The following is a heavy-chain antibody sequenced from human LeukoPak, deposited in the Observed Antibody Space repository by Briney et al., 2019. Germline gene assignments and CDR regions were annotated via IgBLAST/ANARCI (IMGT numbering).Heavy chain of an antibody. Sequence: AGGSLRLSWAAAGFTFSSYSMNWVRQAAGKGLEWVSCISSSSDYISYADSVKGRFTISRDNAKNSLFLQMNSLRAEGTAVYYCARGRTMGDYWGQGTLVTVSS. CDR2: ISSSSDYI. D-gene: IGHD3-10*01. CDR1: GFTFSSYS. J-gene: IGHJ4*02. V-gene: IGHV3-21*01. CDR3: ARGRTMGDY.